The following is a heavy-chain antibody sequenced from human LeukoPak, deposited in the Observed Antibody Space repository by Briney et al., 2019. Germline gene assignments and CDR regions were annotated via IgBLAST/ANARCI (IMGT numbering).Heavy chain of an antibody. Sequence: PGRSLRLSCAASGFTFSSYGMHWVRQAPGKGLEWVAVISYDGSNKYYADSVKGRFTISRDNSKNTLYLQMNSLRAEDTAVYYCAKNVGELFFIGFDYWGQGTLVTVSS. J-gene: IGHJ4*02. CDR2: ISYDGSNK. D-gene: IGHD3-10*01. V-gene: IGHV3-30*18. CDR1: GFTFSSYG. CDR3: AKNVGELFFIGFDY.